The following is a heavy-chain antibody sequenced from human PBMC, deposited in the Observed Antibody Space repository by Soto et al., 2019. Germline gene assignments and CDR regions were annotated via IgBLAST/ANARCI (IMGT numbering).Heavy chain of an antibody. J-gene: IGHJ6*02. D-gene: IGHD4-17*01. CDR2: ISYDGSNK. Sequence: QPGGSLRLSCGASGFTFSSYGMHWVRQAPGRGLVGVAVISYDGSNKYYADSVKGRFTISRDNSKNTLYLQMNSLRAEDTAVYYCAKDQVSAGDYVRAYYYYYGMEVWGQGTTVTVSS. CDR3: AKDQVSAGDYVRAYYYYYGMEV. CDR1: GFTFSSYG. V-gene: IGHV3-30*18.